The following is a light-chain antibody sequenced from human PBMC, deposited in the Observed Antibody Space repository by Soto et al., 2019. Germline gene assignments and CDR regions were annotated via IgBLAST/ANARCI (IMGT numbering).Light chain of an antibody. V-gene: IGKV3-20*01. Sequence: EIVLTQSPGTLSLSPGERATLSCRASQSVSSTYLTWYQQKPGQAPRLLIYEASRRATGIPDRFSGSGSGTDFSLTISSLQSEDFAVYYCQQYNNWPRTFGQGTKVDIK. J-gene: IGKJ1*01. CDR3: QQYNNWPRT. CDR2: EAS. CDR1: QSVSSTY.